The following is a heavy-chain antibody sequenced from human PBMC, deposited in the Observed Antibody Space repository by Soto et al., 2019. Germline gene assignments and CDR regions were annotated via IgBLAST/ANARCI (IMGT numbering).Heavy chain of an antibody. CDR2: ISAHDGNT. D-gene: IGHD1-1*01. J-gene: IGHJ4*02. CDR1: GYTFTSYG. Sequence: QVHLVQSGAEVKKPGASVKVSCKGSGYTFTSYGITWVRQAPGQGLEWMGWISAHDGNTDYAQRLQGRVTVTRDTSTSTAYMELRSLRSDDTAVYYCARGRYGDYWGQGALVTVSS. CDR3: ARGRYGDY. V-gene: IGHV1-18*01.